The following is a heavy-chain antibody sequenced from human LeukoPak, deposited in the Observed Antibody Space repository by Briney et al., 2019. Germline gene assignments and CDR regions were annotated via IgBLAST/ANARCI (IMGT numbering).Heavy chain of an antibody. D-gene: IGHD1-7*01. J-gene: IGHJ2*01. V-gene: IGHV1-18*01. CDR2: ISAYNGNT. CDR1: GYTFTSCG. Sequence: ASVKVSCKASGYTFTSCGISWVRQAPGQGLEWMAWISAYNGNTNYAQKLQGRVTMTTDTSTSTAYMELRSLRSDDTAVYYCARNWNLNWYFDLWGRGTLVTVSS. CDR3: ARNWNLNWYFDL.